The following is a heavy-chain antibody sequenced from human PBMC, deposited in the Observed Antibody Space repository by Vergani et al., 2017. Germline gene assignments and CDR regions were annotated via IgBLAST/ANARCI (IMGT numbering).Heavy chain of an antibody. CDR2: IWYDGSNK. CDR1: GFTFSSYG. J-gene: IGHJ3*02. D-gene: IGHD4-17*01. CDR3: ARGPDCGDFPSQGSFDI. Sequence: QVQLVESGGGLVKPGGSLRLSCAASGFTFSSYGMHWVRQAPGKGLEWVAVIWYDGSNKYYADSVKGRFTISRDNSKNTLYLQMNSLRAEDTAVYYCARGPDCGDFPSQGSFDIWGQGTMVTVPS. V-gene: IGHV3-33*08.